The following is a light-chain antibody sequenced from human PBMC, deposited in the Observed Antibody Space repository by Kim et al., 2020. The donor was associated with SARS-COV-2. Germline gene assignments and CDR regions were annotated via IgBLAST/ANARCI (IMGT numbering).Light chain of an antibody. CDR2: DAS. V-gene: IGKV3-11*01. Sequence: LSLSPGERATLSCRASQSVSSYLAWYQQKPGQAPRLLIYDASNRATGIPARFSGSGSGTDFTLTICSLEPEDFAVYYCQQRSNLTFGQGTRLEIK. J-gene: IGKJ5*01. CDR1: QSVSSY. CDR3: QQRSNLT.